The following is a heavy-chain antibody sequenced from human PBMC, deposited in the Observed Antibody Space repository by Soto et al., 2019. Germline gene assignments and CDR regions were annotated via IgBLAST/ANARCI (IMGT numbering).Heavy chain of an antibody. J-gene: IGHJ6*02. CDR1: GYTLTELS. Sequence: ASVKVSCKVSGYTLTELSMHWVRQAPGKGLEWMGGFDPEDGETIYAQKFQGRVTMTEDTSTDTAYMELSSLRSEDTAVYYCATARSTGTPYYYYYYGMDVWGQGTTVTVSS. V-gene: IGHV1-24*01. CDR2: FDPEDGET. CDR3: ATARSTGTPYYYYYYGMDV. D-gene: IGHD1-1*01.